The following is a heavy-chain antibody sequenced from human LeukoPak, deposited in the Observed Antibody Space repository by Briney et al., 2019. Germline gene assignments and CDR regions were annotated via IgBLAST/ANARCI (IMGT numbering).Heavy chain of an antibody. Sequence: KASETLSLTCAVYGGSFSGYYWSWIRQPPGKGLEWIGEINHSGGTNYNPSLKSRVTISVDTSKNQFSLKLSSVTAADTAVYYCARVRSIVVPKGAFDIWGQGTMVTVSS. CDR1: GGSFSGYY. CDR3: ARVRSIVVPKGAFDI. CDR2: INHSGGT. J-gene: IGHJ3*02. V-gene: IGHV4-34*01. D-gene: IGHD3-22*01.